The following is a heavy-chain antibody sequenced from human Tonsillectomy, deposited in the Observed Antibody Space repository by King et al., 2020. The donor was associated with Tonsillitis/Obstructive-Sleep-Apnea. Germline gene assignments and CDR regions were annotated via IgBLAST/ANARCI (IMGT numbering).Heavy chain of an antibody. J-gene: IGHJ3*02. CDR1: GFTFSDYY. Sequence: VQLVESGGGLVKPGGSLRLSCAASGFTFSDYYMSWIRQAPGKGLEWVSYISSSSSYTNYADFVKGRFTISRDNAKNSLYLQMNSLRAEDTAVYYCARGSCTGGVCQPDAFDIWGQGKMVTVSS. CDR2: ISSSSSYT. D-gene: IGHD2-8*02. CDR3: ARGSCTGGVCQPDAFDI. V-gene: IGHV3-11*05.